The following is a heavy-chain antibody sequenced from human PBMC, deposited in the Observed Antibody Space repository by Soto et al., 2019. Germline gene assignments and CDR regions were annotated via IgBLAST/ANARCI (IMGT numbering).Heavy chain of an antibody. J-gene: IGHJ4*02. Sequence: SVKGYFQASGHTYTFYGVVGVRQAPGKGLEWMGWISAYNGNTNYAQKLQGRVTMTTDTSTSTAYMELRSLRSDDTAVYYCAREHEAAPSDYWGQGTLVTVSS. CDR3: AREHEAAPSDY. D-gene: IGHD6-13*01. CDR1: GHTYTFYG. V-gene: IGHV1-18*01. CDR2: ISAYNGNT.